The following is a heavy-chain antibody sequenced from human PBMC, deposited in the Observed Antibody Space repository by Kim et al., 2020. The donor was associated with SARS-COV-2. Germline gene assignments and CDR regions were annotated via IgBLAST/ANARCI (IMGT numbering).Heavy chain of an antibody. CDR1: GGSISSGGYY. Sequence: SETLSLTCTVSGGSISSGGYYWSWIRQHPGKGLEWIGYIYYSGSTYYNPSLKSRVTISVDTSKNQFSLKLSSVTAADTAMYYCARGGGYYDILTGYYDLYYFDYWGQGTLVTVSS. V-gene: IGHV4-31*03. J-gene: IGHJ4*02. CDR2: IYYSGST. CDR3: ARGGGYYDILTGYYDLYYFDY. D-gene: IGHD3-9*01.